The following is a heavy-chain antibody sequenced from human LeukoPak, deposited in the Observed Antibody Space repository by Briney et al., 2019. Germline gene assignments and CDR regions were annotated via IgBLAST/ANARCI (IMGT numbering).Heavy chain of an antibody. D-gene: IGHD3-22*01. CDR1: GGTFSSYA. CDR2: IIPIFGTA. CDR3: ARVRYYYDSSGYQVDRDLLDY. J-gene: IGHJ4*02. Sequence: GASVKVSCKASGGTFSSYAISWVRQAPGQGLEWMGGIIPIFGTANYAQKFQGRVTITADESTSTAYMELSSLRSDDTAVYYCARVRYYYDSSGYQVDRDLLDYWGQGTLVTVSS. V-gene: IGHV1-69*13.